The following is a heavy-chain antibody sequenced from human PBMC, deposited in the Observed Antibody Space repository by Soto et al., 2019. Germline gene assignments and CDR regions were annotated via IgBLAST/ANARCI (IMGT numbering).Heavy chain of an antibody. V-gene: IGHV4-59*01. CDR3: AKDEGSYVFDY. CDR2: IYYSGST. D-gene: IGHD3-10*01. Sequence: SETLSLTCTVSGGSISSYYWSWIRQPPGKGLEWIGYIYYSGSTNYNPSLKSRFTISRDISKNTLYLQMNSLRLEDTAVYFCAKDEGSYVFDYWGQGALVTVSS. J-gene: IGHJ4*02. CDR1: GGSISSYY.